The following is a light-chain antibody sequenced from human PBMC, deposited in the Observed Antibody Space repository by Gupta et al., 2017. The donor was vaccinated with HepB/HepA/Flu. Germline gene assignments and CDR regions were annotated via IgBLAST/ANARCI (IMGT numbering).Light chain of an antibody. CDR3: QSYDSSNVV. CDR1: SGSIASNY. V-gene: IGLV6-57*03. Sequence: NFMLTHPPSLSDSPLKTVTISCTRISGSIASNYVQWYQQRPGSAPTTVIYEDNQRPSGVPDRFSGSIDSSSNSASLTISGLKTEDEADYYCQSYDSSNVVFGGGTKLTVL. CDR2: EDN. J-gene: IGLJ2*01.